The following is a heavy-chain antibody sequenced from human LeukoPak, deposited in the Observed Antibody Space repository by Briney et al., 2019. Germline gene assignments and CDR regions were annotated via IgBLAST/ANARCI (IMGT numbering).Heavy chain of an antibody. Sequence: PGGSLRLSCTASGFSFSSYWMHWVRQAPGKGLVWVSYVNNDGRETAHADSVKGRFTISRDNARNTVFLQMNSLRADDTAVYYCARGPGGLDPWGRGTLVIVSS. D-gene: IGHD1-1*01. CDR2: VNNDGRET. J-gene: IGHJ5*02. CDR1: GFSFSSYW. V-gene: IGHV3-74*01. CDR3: ARGPGGLDP.